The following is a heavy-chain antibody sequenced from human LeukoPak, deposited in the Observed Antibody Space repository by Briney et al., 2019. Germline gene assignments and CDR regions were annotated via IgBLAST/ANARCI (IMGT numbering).Heavy chain of an antibody. V-gene: IGHV5-51*01. CDR1: GYSFTSYW. CDR3: ARHEVGATTGNAFDI. Sequence: GESLKISCKGSGYSFTSYWIGWVRQMPGKGLEWMGIIYPGDSDTRYSPSFQGPVTISADKSISTAYLQWSSLKASDTAMYYCARHEVGATTGNAFDIWGQGTMVTVSS. D-gene: IGHD1-26*01. J-gene: IGHJ3*02. CDR2: IYPGDSDT.